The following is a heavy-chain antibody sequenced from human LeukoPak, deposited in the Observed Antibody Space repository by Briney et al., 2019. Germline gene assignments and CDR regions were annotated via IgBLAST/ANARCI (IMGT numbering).Heavy chain of an antibody. J-gene: IGHJ4*02. CDR3: ARGGADMRYYYGSGSSQFDY. CDR2: INPNGGGT. V-gene: IGHV1-2*02. D-gene: IGHD3-10*01. Sequence: GASVKVSCKASGYTFTKYFLHWVRRAPGQGLEWMGWINPNGGGTIYAQKFQGRVTMTRDTSISTAYMEVNRLTSDDTAVYYCARGGADMRYYYGSGSSQFDYWGQGTLVTVSS. CDR1: GYTFTKYF.